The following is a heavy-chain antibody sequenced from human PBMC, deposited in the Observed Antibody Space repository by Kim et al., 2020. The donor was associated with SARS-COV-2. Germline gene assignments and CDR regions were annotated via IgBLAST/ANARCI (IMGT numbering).Heavy chain of an antibody. D-gene: IGHD6-13*01. CDR2: IFYDGSKK. CDR1: GFTFSDYG. J-gene: IGHJ4*02. Sequence: GGSLRLSCATSGFTFSDYGMHWVRQAPGEGLEWVAVIFYDGSKKYYGDSVKGRFTISRDDSKNTLYLQMNSLRAEDTAVYYCARDITSTWYDYWGQGALV. CDR3: ARDITSTWYDY. V-gene: IGHV3-33*01.